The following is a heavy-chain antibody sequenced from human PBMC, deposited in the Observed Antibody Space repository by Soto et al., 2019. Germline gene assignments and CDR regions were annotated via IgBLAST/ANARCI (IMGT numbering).Heavy chain of an antibody. D-gene: IGHD4-17*01. CDR3: ARVRYGGYSYYFDY. CDR2: IQQDGSEK. Sequence: PSETLSLSCAVSGFTFSRFWMGWVRQAPGRGLEWVANIQQDGSEKYYVDSVKGRFTMSKDNVKNSLYLQMNSLGAEDTAVYYCARVRYGGYSYYFDYWGQGALVTVSS. V-gene: IGHV3-7*03. J-gene: IGHJ4*02. CDR1: GFTFSRFW.